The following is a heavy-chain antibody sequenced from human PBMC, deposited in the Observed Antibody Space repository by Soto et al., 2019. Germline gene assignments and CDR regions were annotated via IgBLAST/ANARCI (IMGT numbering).Heavy chain of an antibody. J-gene: IGHJ3*02. CDR2: INHSGST. Sequence: SETLSLTCAVYGGSFSGYYWSWIRQPPGKGLEWIGEINHSGSTNYNPSLKSRVTISVDTSKNQFSLKLSSVTAADTAVYYCARGMGIAVAGTLDGLDAFDIWGQGTMVTVSS. D-gene: IGHD6-19*01. V-gene: IGHV4-34*01. CDR3: ARGMGIAVAGTLDGLDAFDI. CDR1: GGSFSGYY.